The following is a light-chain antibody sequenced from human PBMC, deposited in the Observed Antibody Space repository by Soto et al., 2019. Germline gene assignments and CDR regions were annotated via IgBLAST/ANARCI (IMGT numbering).Light chain of an antibody. CDR3: QQDGSLSWT. J-gene: IGKJ1*01. Sequence: IVLSQSPGILSFYLRERATRSCRASQSISSSYLAWYRQRPGQAPRLLIYGASSRATGIPDRFSGSGSGTEFTLTISRLEPEDFAVYYCQQDGSLSWTFGQGTKVDIK. CDR1: QSISSSY. CDR2: GAS. V-gene: IGKV3-20*01.